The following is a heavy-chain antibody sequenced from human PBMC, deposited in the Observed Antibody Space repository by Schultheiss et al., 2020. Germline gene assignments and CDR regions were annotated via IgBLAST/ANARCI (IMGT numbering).Heavy chain of an antibody. V-gene: IGHV3-9*01. Sequence: SLRLSCAASGFTFDDYAMHWVRQAPGKGLEWVSGISWNSGSIGYADSVKGRFTISRDNAKNSLYLQMNSLRAEDTALYYCAKDGRPGTTYHFDYWGQGTLVNVSS. CDR1: GFTFDDYA. CDR3: AKDGRPGTTYHFDY. CDR2: ISWNSGSI. D-gene: IGHD1-7*01. J-gene: IGHJ4*02.